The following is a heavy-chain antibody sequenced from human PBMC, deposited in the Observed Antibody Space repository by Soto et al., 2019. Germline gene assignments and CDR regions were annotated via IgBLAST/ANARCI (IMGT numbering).Heavy chain of an antibody. J-gene: IGHJ1*01. Sequence: ASVKVSCKASGGTFSSYAISWVRQAPGQGLEWMGGIIPILGIANYAQKFQGRVTITADKSTCTAYMELSSLRSEDTAVYYCAIVWTAYCGGDCKYFQHWGQGTLVTVSS. V-gene: IGHV1-69*10. CDR2: IIPILGIA. D-gene: IGHD2-21*02. CDR1: GGTFSSYA. CDR3: AIVWTAYCGGDCKYFQH.